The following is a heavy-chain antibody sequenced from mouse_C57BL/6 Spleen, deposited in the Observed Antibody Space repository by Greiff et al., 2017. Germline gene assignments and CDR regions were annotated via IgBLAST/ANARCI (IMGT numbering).Heavy chain of an antibody. Sequence: EVKLVESGGGLVQPGGSLSLSCAASGFTFTDYYMSWVRQPPGKALEWLGFIRNKANGYTTEYSASVKGRFTISRDNSQSILYLQMNALRAEDSATYYCARGGYGEDYWGQGTTLTVSS. D-gene: IGHD2-2*01. CDR3: ARGGYGEDY. V-gene: IGHV7-3*01. CDR2: IRNKANGYTT. CDR1: GFTFTDYY. J-gene: IGHJ2*01.